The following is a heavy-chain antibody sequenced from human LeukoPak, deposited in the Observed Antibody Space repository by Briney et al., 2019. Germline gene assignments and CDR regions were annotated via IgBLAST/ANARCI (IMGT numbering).Heavy chain of an antibody. CDR1: GFTFSRFE. Sequence: PGGSLRLSCVASGFTFSRFEMNWVRQAPGKGLEWVSYISGSGSSIYYADSVKGRFTISRDNAKNSLYLQMNSLRGEDTAVYYCAKGGSGGSWARIDYWGQGTLVTVSS. D-gene: IGHD2-15*01. J-gene: IGHJ4*02. CDR2: ISGSGSSI. CDR3: AKGGSGGSWARIDY. V-gene: IGHV3-48*03.